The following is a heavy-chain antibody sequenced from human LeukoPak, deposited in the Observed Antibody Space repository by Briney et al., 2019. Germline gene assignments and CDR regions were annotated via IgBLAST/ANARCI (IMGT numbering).Heavy chain of an antibody. CDR1: GFIFSSYS. CDR2: ISSSSSYI. CDR3: GRKPSGGSRWFDP. V-gene: IGHV3-21*01. J-gene: IGHJ5*02. Sequence: GGSLRLSCAASGFIFSSYSMNWVRQAPGKGLEWVSSISSSSSYIYYADSVKGRFTISRDNAKNSLYLQMNSLRAEDTAVYYCGRKPSGGSRWFDPWGQGTLVTVSS. D-gene: IGHD2-15*01.